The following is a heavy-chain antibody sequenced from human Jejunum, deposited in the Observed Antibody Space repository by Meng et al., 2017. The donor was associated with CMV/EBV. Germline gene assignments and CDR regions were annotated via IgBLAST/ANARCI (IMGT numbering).Heavy chain of an antibody. Sequence: CAASGFTFSRYWMHWVRQAPGTGPVWVSRISSDGSRTEYADSVKGRFTISRDNAKNTFYLQMNSLRAEDTAVYYCANDVDTSLVTSHYWGQGTLVTVSS. V-gene: IGHV3-74*03. CDR3: ANDVDTSLVTSHY. CDR2: ISSDGSRT. CDR1: GFTFSRYW. J-gene: IGHJ4*02. D-gene: IGHD5-18*01.